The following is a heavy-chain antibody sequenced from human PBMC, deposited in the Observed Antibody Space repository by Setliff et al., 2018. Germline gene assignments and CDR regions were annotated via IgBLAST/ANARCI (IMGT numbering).Heavy chain of an antibody. D-gene: IGHD3-3*01. CDR2: MYSSGST. J-gene: IGHJ4*02. CDR1: GGSLSGYY. V-gene: IGHV4-39*01. CDR3: ASHPRVTIFGVVAFDY. Sequence: SETLSLTCAAYGGSLSGYYWGWIRQPPGKGLEWIGSMYSSGSTYYNPSLKSRVTISVDTSQNQFSLKLSSVTAADTAAYYCASHPRVTIFGVVAFDYWGQGILVTVS.